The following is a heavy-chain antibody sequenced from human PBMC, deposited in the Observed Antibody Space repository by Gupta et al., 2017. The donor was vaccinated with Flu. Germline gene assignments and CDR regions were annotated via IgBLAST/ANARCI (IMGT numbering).Heavy chain of an antibody. J-gene: IGHJ4*02. D-gene: IGHD6-19*01. V-gene: IGHV3-23*01. CDR2: IRGSGATT. CDR3: AKGDRGSGWTN. CDR1: ELTCSSYA. Sequence: EVQLLESGGGLAQPGGYLRLSCVALELTCSSYAMSWVRQPPGKGLGLVSAIRGSGATTHHAESVKGRFSISRDNSKNTLYLQINSLRAEDTDVYYCAKGDRGSGWTNWGQGTLVTVSS.